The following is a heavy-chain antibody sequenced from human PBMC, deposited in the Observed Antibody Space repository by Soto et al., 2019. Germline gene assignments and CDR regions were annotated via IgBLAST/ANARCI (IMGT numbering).Heavy chain of an antibody. V-gene: IGHV4-61*08. CDR3: ARDGRLMLRGFSFYNGMDV. D-gene: IGHD3-10*01. CDR2: IYYSGNIYYSGNT. J-gene: IGHJ6*02. Sequence: SETLSLTCAVSGGSISSGGYSWSWIRQSPGKGLEWIGYIYYSGNIYYSGNTNYNPSLKSRVTISIDRSKNQFSLKLTSVTVADTAVYFCARDGRLMLRGFSFYNGMDVWGQGTTVTVSS. CDR1: GGSISSGGYS.